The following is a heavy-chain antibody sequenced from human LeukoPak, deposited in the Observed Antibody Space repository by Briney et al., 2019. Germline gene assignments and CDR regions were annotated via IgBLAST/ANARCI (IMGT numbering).Heavy chain of an antibody. CDR3: ARDRGDCSSTGCYWGAAFDI. J-gene: IGHJ3*02. CDR2: IYYSGST. D-gene: IGHD2-2*01. Sequence: SQTLSLTCTVSGGSISSGGYYWSWIRQHPGKGLEWIGYIYYSGSTYYNPSLKSRVTISVDTSKNQFSLKLSSVTAADTAVYYCARDRGDCSSTGCYWGAAFDIWGQGTMVTVSS. V-gene: IGHV4-31*03. CDR1: GGSISSGGYY.